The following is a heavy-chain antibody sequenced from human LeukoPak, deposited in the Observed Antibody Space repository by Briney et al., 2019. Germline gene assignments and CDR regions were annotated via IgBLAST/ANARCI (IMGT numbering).Heavy chain of an antibody. CDR2: IYYTGNT. V-gene: IGHV4-59*01. CDR1: GGSISGYF. J-gene: IGHJ5*02. CDR3: VRSKSGAYGWFDP. Sequence: SETLSLTCTVSGGSISGYFWTWIRQPPGKGLEWIGYIYYTGNTNYNPSLKSRVAISIDTSKNHFSLNVNSVTAADAAVYYCVRSKSGAYGWFDPWGPGTLVTVSS. D-gene: IGHD2-15*01.